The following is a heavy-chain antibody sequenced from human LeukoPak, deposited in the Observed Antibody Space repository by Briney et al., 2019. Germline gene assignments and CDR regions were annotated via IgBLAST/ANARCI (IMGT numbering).Heavy chain of an antibody. CDR1: GGSISSYY. D-gene: IGHD3-10*01. CDR2: IYTSGST. Sequence: SETLSLTCTVSGGSISSYYWSWIRQPAGNGLEWIGRIYTSGSTNYNPSLKSRVTMSVDTSKNQFSLKLSSVTAADTAVYYCARSGYYGSGSYYTNPIDNYYYYMDVWGKGTTVTISS. CDR3: ARSGYYGSGSYYTNPIDNYYYYMDV. J-gene: IGHJ6*03. V-gene: IGHV4-4*07.